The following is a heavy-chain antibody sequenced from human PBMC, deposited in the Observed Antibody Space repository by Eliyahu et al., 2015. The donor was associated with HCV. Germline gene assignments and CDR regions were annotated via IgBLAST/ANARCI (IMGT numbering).Heavy chain of an antibody. D-gene: IGHD1-14*01. CDR3: AGPPGITGTTGWYYYGMDV. Sequence: EVQLLESGGGLVQPGGSLRLSCAAXXFXLPNYAMTWVRQAPGKGLEWVSTLSGSGGTTYYADSVKGRFTISRDNSKNTLYLQMNSLRAEDTAVYYCAGPPGITGTTGWYYYGMDVWGRGTTVTVSS. CDR1: XFXLPNYA. V-gene: IGHV3-23*01. CDR2: LSGSGGTT. J-gene: IGHJ6*02.